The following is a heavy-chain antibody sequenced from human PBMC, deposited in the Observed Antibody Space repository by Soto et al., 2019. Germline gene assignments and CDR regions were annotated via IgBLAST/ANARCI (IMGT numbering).Heavy chain of an antibody. D-gene: IGHD6-19*01. J-gene: IGHJ4*02. CDR1: GGSISSYY. Sequence: KPSETLSLTCTVSGGSISSYYWSWIRQPPGKGLEWIGYIYYSGSTNYNPSLKSRVTISVDTSKNQFSLKLSSVTAADTAVYYCARVRSIAVTFFDYWGQGTLVTVSS. V-gene: IGHV4-59*01. CDR3: ARVRSIAVTFFDY. CDR2: IYYSGST.